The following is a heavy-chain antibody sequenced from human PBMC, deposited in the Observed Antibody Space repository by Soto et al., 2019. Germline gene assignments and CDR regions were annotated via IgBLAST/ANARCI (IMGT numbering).Heavy chain of an antibody. V-gene: IGHV4-4*07. D-gene: IGHD6-13*01. Sequence: SETLSLTCTVSGGSVSNFYWNWIRQPAGKGLEWIGRIYSSGSASYNPSLRSRVTMSVDTSKNQFSLKVNSVTAADTAVYYCARSSHKESWFDPWGQGTLV. CDR3: ARSSHKESWFDP. CDR2: IYSSGSA. CDR1: GGSVSNFY. J-gene: IGHJ5*02.